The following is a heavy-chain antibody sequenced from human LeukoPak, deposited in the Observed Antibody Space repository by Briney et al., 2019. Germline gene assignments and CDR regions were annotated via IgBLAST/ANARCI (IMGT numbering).Heavy chain of an antibody. CDR2: ISSSGSTI. J-gene: IGHJ4*02. Sequence: PGGSLRLSCAASGFTFSSYEMNWVRQAPGKGLEWVSYISSSGSTIYYADSVKGRFTISRDNAKNSLYLQMNSLRAEDTAVYYCARAKIVGATICDYWGQGTLVTVSS. D-gene: IGHD1-26*01. CDR3: ARAKIVGATICDY. CDR1: GFTFSSYE. V-gene: IGHV3-48*03.